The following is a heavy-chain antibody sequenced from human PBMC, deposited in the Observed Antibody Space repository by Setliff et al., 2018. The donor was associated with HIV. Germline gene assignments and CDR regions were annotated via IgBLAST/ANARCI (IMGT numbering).Heavy chain of an antibody. D-gene: IGHD4-4*01. CDR3: ARGKSTVTTNSFDY. J-gene: IGHJ4*02. Sequence: GGSLRLSCSASGFTFGNYGMHWVRQAPGKGLEWVAVIWYDGSNKFYADFVKGRFTISRDNSKDTLFLQMNTLRAEDTAVYYCARGKSTVTTNSFDYWGQGTLVTVSS. CDR2: IWYDGSNK. V-gene: IGHV3-33*01. CDR1: GFTFGNYG.